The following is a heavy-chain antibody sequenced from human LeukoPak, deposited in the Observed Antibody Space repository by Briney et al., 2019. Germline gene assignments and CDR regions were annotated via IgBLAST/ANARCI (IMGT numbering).Heavy chain of an antibody. V-gene: IGHV3-21*01. CDR1: GFTFSSYS. CDR3: ARVPQSQYDYGDYLFDY. D-gene: IGHD4-17*01. Sequence: PGGSLRLSCAAPGFTFSSYSMNWVRQAPGKGLEWVSSISSSSSYIYYADSVKGRFTISRDNAKNSLYLQMNSLRAEDTAVYYCARVPQSQYDYGDYLFDYWGQGTLVTVSS. CDR2: ISSSSSYI. J-gene: IGHJ4*02.